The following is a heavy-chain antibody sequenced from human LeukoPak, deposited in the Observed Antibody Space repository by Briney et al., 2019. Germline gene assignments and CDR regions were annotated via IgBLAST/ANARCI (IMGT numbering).Heavy chain of an antibody. V-gene: IGHV5-51*01. CDR1: GYSFTSYW. Sequence: GESLKISCKGSGYSFTSYWIGWVRQMPGKGLEWMGIIYPGDSDTRYSPSFQGQVTISADKSISTAYLQWSSLKASDTAMYYCAKTRLWKRREGGKICYWGQGTLVNGS. CDR2: IYPGDSDT. CDR3: AKTRLWKRREGGKICY. J-gene: IGHJ4*02. D-gene: IGHD3-16*01.